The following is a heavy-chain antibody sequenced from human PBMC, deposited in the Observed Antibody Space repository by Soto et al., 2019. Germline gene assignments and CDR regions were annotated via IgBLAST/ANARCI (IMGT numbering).Heavy chain of an antibody. V-gene: IGHV1-18*01. D-gene: IGHD3-22*01. J-gene: IGHJ4*02. CDR2: ISAYNGNT. Sequence: ASVKVSCKASGYTFTSYGISWVRQAPGQGLEWMGWISAYNGNTNYAQKLQGRVTMTTDTSTSTAYMELRSLRSDDTAVYYCARDNYYDSSGSRDFDYWGQGTLVTVSS. CDR3: ARDNYYDSSGSRDFDY. CDR1: GYTFTSYG.